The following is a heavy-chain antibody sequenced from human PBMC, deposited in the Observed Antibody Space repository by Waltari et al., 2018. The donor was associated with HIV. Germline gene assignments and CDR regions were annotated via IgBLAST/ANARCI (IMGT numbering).Heavy chain of an antibody. CDR1: GYTFTSYA. D-gene: IGHD1-26*01. CDR3: ARERQWELLFIDAFDI. CDR2: INAGNGNT. J-gene: IGHJ3*02. Sequence: QVQLVQSGAEVKKPGASVKVSCKASGYTFTSYAMHWVRQAPGQRLEWMGWINAGNGNTKYSQKFQGRVTITRDTSASTAYMELSSLRSEDTAVYYCARERQWELLFIDAFDIWGQGTMVTVSS. V-gene: IGHV1-3*01.